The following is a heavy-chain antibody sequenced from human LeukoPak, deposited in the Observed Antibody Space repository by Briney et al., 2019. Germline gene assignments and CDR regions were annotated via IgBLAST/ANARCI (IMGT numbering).Heavy chain of an antibody. CDR2: INHSGST. CDR1: GGSFSGYY. D-gene: IGHD3-22*01. J-gene: IGHJ6*03. CDR3: ARARYYYDSSGLLSDYMDV. V-gene: IGHV4-34*01. Sequence: SETLSLTCAVYGGSFSGYYWSWIRQPPGKGLEWIGEINHSGSTNYNPSLKSRVTISVDTSKNQFSLKLSSVTAADTAVYYCARARYYYDSSGLLSDYMDVWGKGTTVTVSS.